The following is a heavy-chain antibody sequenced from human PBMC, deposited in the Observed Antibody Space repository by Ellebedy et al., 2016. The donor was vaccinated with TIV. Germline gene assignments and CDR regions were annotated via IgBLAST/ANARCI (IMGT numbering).Heavy chain of an antibody. Sequence: MPSETLSLTCTVSGGSISSYYWSWIRQPPGKGLEWIGYIYYSGSTNYNPSLKGRVTISVDTSKNQFSLKLSSVTAADTAVYYCARADEGSSSWYAWFDPWGQGTLVTVSS. J-gene: IGHJ5*02. CDR1: GGSISSYY. V-gene: IGHV4-59*01. CDR3: ARADEGSSSWYAWFDP. D-gene: IGHD6-13*01. CDR2: IYYSGST.